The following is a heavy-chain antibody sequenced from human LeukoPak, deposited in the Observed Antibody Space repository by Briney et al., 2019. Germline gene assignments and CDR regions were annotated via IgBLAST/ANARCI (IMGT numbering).Heavy chain of an antibody. D-gene: IGHD4-17*01. V-gene: IGHV1-2*02. Sequence: GASVKVSCKASGYTFTGYYIHWVRQAPGQGLEWMGWINTNYGDTNYAQKFQGRVTMTRDTSISTAYMDLSRLRSDDTALYYCARTTVTTFLGFDYWGQGTLVTVSS. CDR2: INTNYGDT. CDR3: ARTTVTTFLGFDY. CDR1: GYTFTGYY. J-gene: IGHJ4*02.